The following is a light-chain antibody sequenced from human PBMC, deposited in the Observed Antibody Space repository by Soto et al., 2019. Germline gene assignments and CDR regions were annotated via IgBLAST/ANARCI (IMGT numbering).Light chain of an antibody. V-gene: IGKV3D-7*01. CDR1: QSVSSSH. CDR3: QQDYNLRT. CDR2: CAS. Sequence: DRVTLSCMASQSVSSSHLTWYQQKPGQAPRRLIYCASTRATGIPARFSLSGSWTDVALTMSSLQQEGFAVYYWQQDYNLRTFGQGTKVEIK. J-gene: IGKJ1*01.